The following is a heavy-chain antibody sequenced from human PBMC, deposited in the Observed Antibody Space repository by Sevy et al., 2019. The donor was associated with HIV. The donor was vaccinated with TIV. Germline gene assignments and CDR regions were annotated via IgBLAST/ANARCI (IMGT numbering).Heavy chain of an antibody. CDR3: ASLSPFYRYMDV. V-gene: IGHV4-39*01. CDR2: LYDEGTT. CDR1: GGSISSISNY. Sequence: SETPSLTCGVSGGSISSISNYWGWIRQPPGRELEWIGSLYDEGTTYYNPSLQSRVRISGNTSKNLFSLDLTSVTAADTAVYYCASLSPFYRYMDVWGKGTTVTSP. J-gene: IGHJ6*03.